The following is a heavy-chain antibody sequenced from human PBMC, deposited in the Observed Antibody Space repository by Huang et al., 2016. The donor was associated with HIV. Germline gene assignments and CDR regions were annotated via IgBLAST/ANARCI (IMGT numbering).Heavy chain of an antibody. CDR2: SDTGDSDT. D-gene: IGHD4-17*01. CDR3: ARLFDYGDTFDF. V-gene: IGHV5-51*01. CDR1: GYSFSSYW. Sequence: DVQLVQSGAEVKKPGEPLKISCQGSGYSFSSYWIGWVRQMPGKGLEGMGISDTGDSDTRYSPSFQGQVTISADKSINTAYLQWSDLKASDTAMYYCARLFDYGDTFDFWGQGTLVTVSS. J-gene: IGHJ4*02.